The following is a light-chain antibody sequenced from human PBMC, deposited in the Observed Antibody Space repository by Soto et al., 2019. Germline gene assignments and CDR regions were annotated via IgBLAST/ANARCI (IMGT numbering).Light chain of an antibody. Sequence: ALTQPRSVSGSPGRSVTISCTGTSSDVGGYNFVSWYQQHPGKAPKLIIYDVSKRPSGVPARFSGSKSGDTTSLTISGLQADDEADYYCCSYAGSYTIYVFGSGTKVTVL. J-gene: IGLJ1*01. V-gene: IGLV2-11*01. CDR1: SSDVGGYNF. CDR3: CSYAGSYTIYV. CDR2: DVS.